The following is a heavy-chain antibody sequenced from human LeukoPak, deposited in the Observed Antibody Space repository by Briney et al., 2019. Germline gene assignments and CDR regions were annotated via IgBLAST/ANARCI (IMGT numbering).Heavy chain of an antibody. Sequence: PGGSLRLSCAASGFPFRNFAMSWVRQAPGKGLQWVSGIGATGGDTYYADSVQGRFTISRDNFKNMFFLQMNSLRAEDTAVYYCTFASTVTGRLYWGQGTLVTVSS. D-gene: IGHD2-8*02. V-gene: IGHV3-23*01. CDR2: IGATGGDT. CDR3: TFASTVTGRLY. CDR1: GFPFRNFA. J-gene: IGHJ4*02.